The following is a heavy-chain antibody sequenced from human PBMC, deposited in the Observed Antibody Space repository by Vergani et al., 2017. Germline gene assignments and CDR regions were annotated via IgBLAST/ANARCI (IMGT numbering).Heavy chain of an antibody. D-gene: IGHD6-19*01. CDR2: IHASGTK. CDR1: GASITSGSFY. V-gene: IGHV4-61*02. Sequence: QVHLNEAGPGLVKPSQTLSLTCTVSGASITSGSFYWSWIRQPAGKGLEWIGRIHASGTKHYNPSLRSRVTLSVDTSKNQLSLKMISMTAADTAVYYCARLAAVAGGLDYWGQGTLVTVSS. CDR3: ARLAAVAGGLDY. J-gene: IGHJ4*02.